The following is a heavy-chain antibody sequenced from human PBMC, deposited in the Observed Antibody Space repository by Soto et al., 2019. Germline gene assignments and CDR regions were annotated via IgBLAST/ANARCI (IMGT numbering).Heavy chain of an antibody. CDR1: GSALTELS. V-gene: IGHV1-24*01. Sequence: QVRLIQSGTEVKKPGASVKVSCSLAGSALTELSLHWVRQAPGQGLEWMGCFDREDGETFYAQRFKGRLTMTEDTSTNTAYMELRRRGSEDTAGYYGTRGNWFDPWGQGTLVVVSS. CDR3: TRGNWFDP. CDR2: FDREDGET. J-gene: IGHJ5*02.